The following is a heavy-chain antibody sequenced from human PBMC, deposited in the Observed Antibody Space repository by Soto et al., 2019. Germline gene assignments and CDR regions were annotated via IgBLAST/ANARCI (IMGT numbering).Heavy chain of an antibody. V-gene: IGHV3-23*01. CDR1: GFTFSSYP. Sequence: PGGSLRLSCAASGFTFSSYPMSWVRQAPGKGLEWVSAISGSGGSTYYADSVKGRFTISRDNSKNTLYLQINSLRADDTAVYYCAKQPKTWAQPIDYWGQGTLVTVSS. CDR3: AKQPKTWAQPIDY. CDR2: ISGSGGST. J-gene: IGHJ4*02. D-gene: IGHD5-18*01.